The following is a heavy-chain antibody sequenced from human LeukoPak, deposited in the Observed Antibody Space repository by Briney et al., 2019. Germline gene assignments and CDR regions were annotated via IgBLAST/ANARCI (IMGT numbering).Heavy chain of an antibody. CDR1: GDSISSTGYF. CDR2: IYYSGNT. Sequence: PSETLSLTCTVSGDSISSTGYFWGWLRQPPGKGLEWIGTIYYSGNTYYHPSLKSRVTISVDTSKNQFSLKLSSVTATDTALYYCARQAPVLTVYAHHFDHWGQGTPVTVSS. D-gene: IGHD2-8*01. V-gene: IGHV4-39*01. J-gene: IGHJ4*02. CDR3: ARQAPVLTVYAHHFDH.